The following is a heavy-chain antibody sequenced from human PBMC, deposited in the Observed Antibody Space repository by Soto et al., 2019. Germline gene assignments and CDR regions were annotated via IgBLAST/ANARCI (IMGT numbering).Heavy chain of an antibody. J-gene: IGHJ6*03. V-gene: IGHV1-18*01. CDR2: ISAYNGNT. Sequence: ASVKVSCKASGYTFTNYGITWVRQAPGQGLEWMGWISAYNGNTHYTQRLQGRVTISRDNSKNTLYLQMNSLRAEDTAVYYCAKDRDSRDLYYYYYYMDVWGKGTTVTVSS. CDR3: AKDRDSRDLYYYYYYMDV. CDR1: GYTFTNYG. D-gene: IGHD3-10*01.